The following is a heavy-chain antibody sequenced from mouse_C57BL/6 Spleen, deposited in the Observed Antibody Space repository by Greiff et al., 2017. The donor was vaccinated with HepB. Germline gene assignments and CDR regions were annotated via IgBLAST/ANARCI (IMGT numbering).Heavy chain of an antibody. CDR1: GYTFTDYE. D-gene: IGHD2-1*01. V-gene: IGHV1-15*01. J-gene: IGHJ3*01. CDR2: IDPETGGT. Sequence: QVQLQQSGAELVRPGASVKLSCKASGYTFTDYEMHWVKQTPVHGLEWIGAIDPETGGTAYNQKFKGKAILTADKSSSTAYMELRSLTSEDSAVYYCTRCNYYGNYAFAYWGQGTLVTVSA. CDR3: TRCNYYGNYAFAY.